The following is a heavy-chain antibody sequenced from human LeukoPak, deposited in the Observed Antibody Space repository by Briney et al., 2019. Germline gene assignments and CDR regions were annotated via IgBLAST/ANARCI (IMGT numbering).Heavy chain of an antibody. CDR1: GFTFSSYW. D-gene: IGHD1-26*01. CDR2: IEQDGSQK. J-gene: IGHJ4*02. CDR3: ARNSGSNPFDY. V-gene: IGHV3-7*01. Sequence: GGSLRLSCAASGFTFSSYWLSWVRQAPGKGLEWVASIEQDGSQKYYVDSMRGRFTISRDNAKNSVYLQTNSLRVEDTAVYYCARNSGSNPFDYWGQGTLVTVSS.